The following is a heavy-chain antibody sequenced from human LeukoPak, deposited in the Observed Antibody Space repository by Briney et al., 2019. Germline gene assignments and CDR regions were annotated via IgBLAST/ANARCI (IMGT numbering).Heavy chain of an antibody. CDR3: AKYYYDSSGYGLHFDY. J-gene: IGHJ4*02. CDR1: GYTFTNYA. Sequence: ASVKVSCKASGYTFTNYAISWVRQAPGQGLEWMGGIIPIFGTANYARKFQGRVTITADESTSTAYMELSSLRSEDTAVYYCAKYYYDSSGYGLHFDYWGQGTLVTVSS. V-gene: IGHV1-69*13. D-gene: IGHD3-22*01. CDR2: IIPIFGTA.